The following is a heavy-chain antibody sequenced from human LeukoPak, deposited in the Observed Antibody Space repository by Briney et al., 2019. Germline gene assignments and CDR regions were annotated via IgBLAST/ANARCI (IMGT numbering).Heavy chain of an antibody. V-gene: IGHV3-49*04. CDR3: RAARPGGASSFDY. J-gene: IGHJ4*02. D-gene: IGHD6-6*01. CDR1: GFTFGDYA. CDR2: IRSKAYGGTT. Sequence: PGGSLRLSCTASGFTFGDYAMSWVRQAPGKGLEWVGFIRSKAYGGTTEYAASVKGRFTISRDDSKSIAYLQMNSLKTEDTAVYYCRAARPGGASSFDYWGQGTLVTVSS.